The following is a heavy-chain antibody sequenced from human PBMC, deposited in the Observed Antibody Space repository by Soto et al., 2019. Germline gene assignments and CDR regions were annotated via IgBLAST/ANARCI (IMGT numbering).Heavy chain of an antibody. J-gene: IGHJ6*02. V-gene: IGHV4-59*01. CDR3: ASSNIAAAGFYYYGMDA. CDR1: GGSISSYY. Sequence: SETLSLTCTVSGGSISSYYWSWIRQPPGKGLEWIGYNYYSGNTNYNPSLKSRVTISVDTSKNQFSLKLSSVTAADTAVYYCASSNIAAAGFYYYGMDAWGRGTTVTVSS. CDR2: NYYSGNT. D-gene: IGHD6-13*01.